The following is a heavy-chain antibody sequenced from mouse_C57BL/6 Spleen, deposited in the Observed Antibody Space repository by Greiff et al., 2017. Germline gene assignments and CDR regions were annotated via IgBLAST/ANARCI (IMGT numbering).Heavy chain of an antibody. CDR2: IYPGDGDT. Sequence: VQLQQSGAELVKPGASVKISCKASGYAFSSYWMNWVKQRPGQGLEWIGQIYPGDGDTNYNGKFKGKATLTADKSSSTAYMQLSSLTSEDSAVYFCAREIGYSNHWYFDVWGKGTTVTVSS. CDR1: GYAFSSYW. D-gene: IGHD2-5*01. J-gene: IGHJ1*03. CDR3: AREIGYSNHWYFDV. V-gene: IGHV1-80*01.